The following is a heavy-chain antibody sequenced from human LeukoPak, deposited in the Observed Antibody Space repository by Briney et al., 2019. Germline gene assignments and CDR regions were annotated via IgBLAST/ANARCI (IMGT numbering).Heavy chain of an antibody. CDR1: GGSISSSSYY. J-gene: IGHJ3*02. V-gene: IGHV4-39*07. Sequence: SETLSLTCTVSGGSISSSSYYWGWIRQPPGKGLEWIGSIYYSGSTYYNPSLKSRVTISVDTSKNQFSLKLSSVTAADTAVYYCAREYGPDGDAFDIWGQGTMVTVSS. CDR2: IYYSGST. CDR3: AREYGPDGDAFDI. D-gene: IGHD4-17*01.